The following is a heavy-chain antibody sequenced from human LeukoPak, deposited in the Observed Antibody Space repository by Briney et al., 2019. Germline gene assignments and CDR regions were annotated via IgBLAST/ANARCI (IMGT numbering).Heavy chain of an antibody. V-gene: IGHV1-8*01. CDR3: ARSSGDPHNWFDP. J-gene: IGHJ5*02. D-gene: IGHD2-21*02. Sequence: ASVKVSCKASGYGFTSYDINWVRQATGQGLEWMGWMNPNSGNTGYAQKFQGRVTMTRNTSISTAYMELSSLKSEDTAVYYCARSSGDPHNWFDPWGQGTLVTVSS. CDR1: GYGFTSYD. CDR2: MNPNSGNT.